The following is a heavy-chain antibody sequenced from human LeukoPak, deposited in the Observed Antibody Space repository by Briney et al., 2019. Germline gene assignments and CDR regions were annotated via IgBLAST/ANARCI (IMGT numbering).Heavy chain of an antibody. CDR2: IIPIFGTA. D-gene: IGHD2-2*01. CDR1: GGTFSSYA. J-gene: IGHJ5*02. CDR3: AREEYQLLFPGGNWFDP. V-gene: IGHV1-69*05. Sequence: GASVKVSCKASGGTFSSYAISWVRQAPGQGLEWMGRIIPIFGTANYAQKFQGRVTITTDESTSTAYMELRSLRSDDTAVYYCAREEYQLLFPGGNWFDPWGQGTLVTVSS.